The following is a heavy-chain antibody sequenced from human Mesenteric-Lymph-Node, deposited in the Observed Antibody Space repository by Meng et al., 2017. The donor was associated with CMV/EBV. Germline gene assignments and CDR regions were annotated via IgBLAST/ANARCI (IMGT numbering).Heavy chain of an antibody. Sequence: GESLMISCAASGFTFRNYFMSWVRQAPGKGLEWGSTISAGGGNTYHADSAKGRFTFSRDNSKNTLYLQMNSLRAEDTAVYYCARGNLGAFDIWGQGAMVTVSS. CDR1: GFTFRNYF. V-gene: IGHV3-23*01. CDR2: ISAGGGNT. J-gene: IGHJ3*02. CDR3: ARGNLGAFDI. D-gene: IGHD3-3*01.